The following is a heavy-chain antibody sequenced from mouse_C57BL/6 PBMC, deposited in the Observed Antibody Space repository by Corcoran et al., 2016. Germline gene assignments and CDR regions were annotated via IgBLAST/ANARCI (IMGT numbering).Heavy chain of an antibody. Sequence: EVQLQQSGPELVKPGASVKISCKASGYTFTDYYMNWVKQSHGKSLEWIGDINPNNGGTSYNQKFKGKATLTVDKSSSTAYMELHSLTSEDSAVYYCARDYGSSLWVAYGGQGTLVTVS. CDR1: GYTFTDYY. J-gene: IGHJ3*01. CDR2: INPNNGGT. V-gene: IGHV1-26*01. D-gene: IGHD1-1*01. CDR3: ARDYGSSLWVAY.